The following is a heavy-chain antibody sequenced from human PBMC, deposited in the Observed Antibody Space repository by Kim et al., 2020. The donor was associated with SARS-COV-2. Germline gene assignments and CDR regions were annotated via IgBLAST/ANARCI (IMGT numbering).Heavy chain of an antibody. CDR1: GFTFSAYD. D-gene: IGHD3-16*01. J-gene: IGHJ3*02. Sequence: GGSLRLSCATSGFTFSAYDMNWVRLPPGKGLEWLSFITKNSATIYYADSVKGRFTISRDNAKNSLFLQMNSLRDEDTALYYCVRDRLGGAFVILGQGTMV. CDR3: VRDRLGGAFVI. CDR2: ITKNSATI. V-gene: IGHV3-48*02.